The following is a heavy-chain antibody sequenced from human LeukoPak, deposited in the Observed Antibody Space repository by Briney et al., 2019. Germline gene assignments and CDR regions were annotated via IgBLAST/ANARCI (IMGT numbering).Heavy chain of an antibody. CDR1: GGSISSSSYY. D-gene: IGHD4-17*01. CDR3: ARRYGDYVWDYYYMDV. CDR2: IYYSGTT. V-gene: IGHV4-39*02. Sequence: SETLSLTCTVSGGSISSSSYYWGWIRQPPGKGLEWIGTIYYSGTTYYNPSLKSRVTISADTSKNHFSLKLSSVTAADTAVYYCARRYGDYVWDYYYMDVWGKGTTVTVSS. J-gene: IGHJ6*03.